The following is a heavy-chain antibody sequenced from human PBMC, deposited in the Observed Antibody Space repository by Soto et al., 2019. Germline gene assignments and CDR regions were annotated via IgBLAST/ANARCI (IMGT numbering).Heavy chain of an antibody. CDR1: GFRFSDFA. CDR2: ITGTASST. Sequence: EVQLLESGGGFVQPGGSLRLSCAASGFRFSDFAMTWVRQAPGRGLEWVSAITGTASSTYYADSVKGRFTISRDNSKNTRYLQINSLRAADTAIYYCAKGAEGYVVSSLDSWGQGTLVTVSS. J-gene: IGHJ4*02. V-gene: IGHV3-23*01. CDR3: AKGAEGYVVSSLDS. D-gene: IGHD5-12*01.